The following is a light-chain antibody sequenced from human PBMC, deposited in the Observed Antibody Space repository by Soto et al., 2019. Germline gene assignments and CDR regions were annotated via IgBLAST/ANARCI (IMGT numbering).Light chain of an antibody. J-gene: IGLJ1*01. CDR2: GNN. Sequence: QSVLTQPPSVSGAPGQRVTISCTGSSSNIGAGYDVHWYQQRPGTATKLLIFGNNTRPSGVPDRFSGSKSGTSASLAITGLHAADEGDYYCQSYDSTLSARYVFGTGTKVTVL. CDR1: SSNIGAGYD. V-gene: IGLV1-40*01. CDR3: QSYDSTLSARYV.